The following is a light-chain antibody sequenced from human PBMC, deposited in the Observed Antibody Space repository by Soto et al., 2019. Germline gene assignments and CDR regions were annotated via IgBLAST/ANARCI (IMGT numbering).Light chain of an antibody. CDR1: RSDVGSYNL. Sequence: QSALTQPASVSGSPGQSITISCTGSRSDVGSYNLVSWYQQVPGKAPKLMVYEDTKRPSGVSNRFSGSKSGNSASLTISGLQAEDEADYYCCSYADSSRTLVFGGGTQLTVL. J-gene: IGLJ2*01. CDR3: CSYADSSRTLV. V-gene: IGLV2-23*01. CDR2: EDT.